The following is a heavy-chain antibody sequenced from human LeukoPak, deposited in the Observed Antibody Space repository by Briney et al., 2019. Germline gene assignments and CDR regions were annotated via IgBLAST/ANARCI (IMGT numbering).Heavy chain of an antibody. CDR1: GGSISSGGYY. J-gene: IGHJ6*02. CDR2: IYHSGST. V-gene: IGHV4-31*03. Sequence: PSQTLSLTCTVSGGSISSGGYYWSWIRQHPGKGLEWIGYIYHSGSTYYNPSLKSRVIISVDTSKNQFYLKLRSVTTADMAVYYCARTNILPSGTDVWGQGTTVTVSS. D-gene: IGHD1/OR15-1a*01. CDR3: ARTNILPSGTDV.